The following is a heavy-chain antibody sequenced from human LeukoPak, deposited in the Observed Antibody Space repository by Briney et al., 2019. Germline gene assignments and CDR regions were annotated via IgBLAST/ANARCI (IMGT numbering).Heavy chain of an antibody. Sequence: ASVKVSCKASGYTFTTYYIHWVRQAPGQGLEWMGIINPSGGSTSYAQKFQGRVTMTRDTSTSTVYMELSSLRSEDTAVYYCARTPYYYDSSGYYDYWGQGTLVTVSS. CDR3: ARTPYYYDSSGYYDY. CDR2: INPSGGST. J-gene: IGHJ4*02. V-gene: IGHV1-46*01. D-gene: IGHD3-22*01. CDR1: GYTFTTYY.